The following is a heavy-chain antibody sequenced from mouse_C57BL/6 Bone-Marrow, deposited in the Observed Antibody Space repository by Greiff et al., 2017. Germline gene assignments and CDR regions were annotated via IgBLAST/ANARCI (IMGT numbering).Heavy chain of an antibody. CDR3: TTRGYGSVYFDY. Sequence: EVQGVESGAELVRPGASVKLSCTASGFNIKDDYMHWVKQRPEQGLEWIGWIDPENGDTEYASKFQGKATITADTSSNTAYLQLSSLTSEDTAVYYCTTRGYGSVYFDYWGQGTTLTVSS. D-gene: IGHD1-1*01. J-gene: IGHJ2*01. CDR1: GFNIKDDY. CDR2: IDPENGDT. V-gene: IGHV14-4*01.